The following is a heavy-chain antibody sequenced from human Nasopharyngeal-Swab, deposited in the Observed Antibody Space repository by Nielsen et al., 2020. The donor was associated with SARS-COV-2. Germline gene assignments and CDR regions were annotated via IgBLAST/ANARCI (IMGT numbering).Heavy chain of an antibody. D-gene: IGHD2/OR15-2a*01. J-gene: IGHJ5*02. CDR2: INPSGGST. CDR3: ARDAPSQNLTA. V-gene: IGHV1-46*01. CDR1: GYTFTSYY. Sequence: ASVKVSCKASGYTFTSYYMHWVRQAPGQGLEWMGIINPSGGSTSYAQKFQGRVTMTRDTSTSTVYMELSSLRSDDTAVYYCARDAPSQNLTAWGQGTLVTVSS.